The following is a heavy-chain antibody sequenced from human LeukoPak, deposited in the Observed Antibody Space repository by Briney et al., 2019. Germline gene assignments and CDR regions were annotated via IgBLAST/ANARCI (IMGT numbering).Heavy chain of an antibody. CDR1: GFTFSSYA. CDR3: AKWGYCSSTSCYPYYYYMDV. CDR2: VSGSGGST. D-gene: IGHD2-2*01. J-gene: IGHJ6*03. Sequence: GGSLRLSCAASGFTFSSYAMSWVRQAPGKGLEWVSAVSGSGGSTYYADSVKGRFTISRDNSKNTLYLQMNSLRAEDTAVYYCAKWGYCSSTSCYPYYYYMDVWGKGTTVTASS. V-gene: IGHV3-23*01.